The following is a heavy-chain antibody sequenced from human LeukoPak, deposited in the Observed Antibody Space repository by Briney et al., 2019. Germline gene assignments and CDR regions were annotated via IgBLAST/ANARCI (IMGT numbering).Heavy chain of an antibody. CDR3: AKLPTGSYPYYFDF. D-gene: IGHD1-26*01. CDR2: ISGSGGST. J-gene: IGHJ4*02. V-gene: IGHV3-23*01. CDR1: GFTFSSYA. Sequence: AGGSLRLSCAASGFTFSSYAMSWVRQAPGKGLEGVSAISGSGGSTYYADSVKGRFTISRDNSENTVYLQMNTLRAEDTAEYYCAKLPTGSYPYYFDFWGQGTLVTVSS.